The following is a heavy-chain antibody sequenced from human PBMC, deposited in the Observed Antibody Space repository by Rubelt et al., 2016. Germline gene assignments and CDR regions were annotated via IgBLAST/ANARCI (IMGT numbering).Heavy chain of an antibody. CDR2: IKGDGRQR. V-gene: IGHV3-7*01. CDR1: GLTFSSYS. J-gene: IGHJ3*02. D-gene: IGHD1-26*01. Sequence: QLVESGGGLVKPGGSLRLSCAASGLTFSSYSMNWVRQAPGKGLEWVANIKGDGRQRYYVDSVTGRFTISRDNAKNSLYLQMDRLRADDTAVYYCARDRGTYYAFDIWCQGTMVTVSS. CDR3: ARDRGTYYAFDI.